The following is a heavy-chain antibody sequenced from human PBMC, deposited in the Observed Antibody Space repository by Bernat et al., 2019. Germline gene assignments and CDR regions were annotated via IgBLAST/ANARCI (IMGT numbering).Heavy chain of an antibody. D-gene: IGHD3-10*01. V-gene: IGHV1-18*01. CDR2: ISAYNGNT. CDR3: ARDDFTYYYGSGSLHIDY. J-gene: IGHJ4*02. CDR1: GYTFTSYG. Sequence: QVQLVQSGAEVKKPGASVKVSCKASGYTFTSYGISWVRQAPGQVLEWMGWISAYNGNTNYAQKLQGRVTMTTDTSTSTAYMELRSLRSDDTAVYYCARDDFTYYYGSGSLHIDYWGQGTLVTVSS.